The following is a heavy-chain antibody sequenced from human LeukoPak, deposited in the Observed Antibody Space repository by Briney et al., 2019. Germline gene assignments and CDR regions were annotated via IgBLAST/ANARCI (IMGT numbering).Heavy chain of an antibody. Sequence: GGSLRLSCAASGFTFSNAWMSWVRQAPGKGLEWVGRIKSKTDGGTTDYAAPVKGRFTISRDDSKNTLYLQMNSLKTEDTAVYYCTTDPDFWSGHYLRWDYWGQGTLVTVSS. V-gene: IGHV3-15*01. J-gene: IGHJ4*02. CDR1: GFTFSNAW. D-gene: IGHD3-3*01. CDR2: IKSKTDGGTT. CDR3: TTDPDFWSGHYLRWDY.